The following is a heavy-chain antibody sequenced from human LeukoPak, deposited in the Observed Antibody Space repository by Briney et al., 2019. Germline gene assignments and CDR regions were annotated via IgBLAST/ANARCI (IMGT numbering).Heavy chain of an antibody. Sequence: SVKVSCKASGGTFSSYTISWVRQAPGQGLEWMGRIIPILGIANYAQKFQGRVTITADKSTSTAYMELSSLRSEDTAVYHCAREETVAHFDYWGQGTLVTVSS. J-gene: IGHJ4*02. CDR3: AREETVAHFDY. CDR1: GGTFSSYT. D-gene: IGHD4-23*01. CDR2: IIPILGIA. V-gene: IGHV1-69*04.